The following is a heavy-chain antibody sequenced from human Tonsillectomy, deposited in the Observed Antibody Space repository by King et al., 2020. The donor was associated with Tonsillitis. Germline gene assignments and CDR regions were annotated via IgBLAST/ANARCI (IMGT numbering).Heavy chain of an antibody. CDR1: GCTFSSYA. Sequence: VQLVESGGGLVQPGGSLRLSCAASGCTFSSYAMGWVRQAPGKGREWVSTISGSSYSTYYPDSVKGRFTISRDNSNHTLYLQMHSLRPEDTALYYCAKLPHSSGWSSPFDYWGQGTLVTVSS. CDR3: AKLPHSSGWSSPFDY. J-gene: IGHJ4*02. CDR2: ISGSSYST. V-gene: IGHV3-23*04. D-gene: IGHD6-19*01.